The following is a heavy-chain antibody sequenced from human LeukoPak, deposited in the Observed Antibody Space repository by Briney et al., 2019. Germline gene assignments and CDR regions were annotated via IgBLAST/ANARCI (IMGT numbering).Heavy chain of an antibody. Sequence: SETLSLTCTVSGGSINNINYYWGCIRQPPGKGLEWIESIYYSGNTFHNPSLKSRVTVSVDTSNNQFSLKLDSVTAADTAVYYCARGASSWYSFDYWGQGTLVTVSS. D-gene: IGHD6-13*01. CDR1: GGSINNINYY. CDR3: ARGASSWYSFDY. V-gene: IGHV4-39*01. CDR2: IYYSGNT. J-gene: IGHJ4*02.